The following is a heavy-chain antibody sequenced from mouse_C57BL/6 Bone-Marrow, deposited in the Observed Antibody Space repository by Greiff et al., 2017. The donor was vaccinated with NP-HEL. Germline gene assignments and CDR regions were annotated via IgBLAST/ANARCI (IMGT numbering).Heavy chain of an antibody. Sequence: QVQLQQPGAELVKPGASVKLSCKASGYTFTSYWMHWVKQRPGQGLEWIGMIHPNSGSTNYNEKFKSKATLTVDKSSSTAYMQLSSLTSEDSAVYYCARRDYYGSPSFGYWGQGTTLTVSS. V-gene: IGHV1-64*01. D-gene: IGHD1-1*01. CDR2: IHPNSGST. CDR1: GYTFTSYW. J-gene: IGHJ2*01. CDR3: ARRDYYGSPSFGY.